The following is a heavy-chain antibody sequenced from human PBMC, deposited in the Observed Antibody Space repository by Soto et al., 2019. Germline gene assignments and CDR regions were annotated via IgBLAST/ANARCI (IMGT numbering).Heavy chain of an antibody. CDR2: IKHSGST. D-gene: IGHD3-10*01. Sequence: SETLSLTCAVYGGSFSDYYWNWIRQPPGKGLEWIGEIKHSGSTNYSPSLKSRVTISVDTSKIQFSLKLSSVTAADTAVYYCARVITMVRGVIKYYYYAMDVWGQGTTVTV. CDR3: ARVITMVRGVIKYYYYAMDV. J-gene: IGHJ6*02. CDR1: GGSFSDYY. V-gene: IGHV4-34*01.